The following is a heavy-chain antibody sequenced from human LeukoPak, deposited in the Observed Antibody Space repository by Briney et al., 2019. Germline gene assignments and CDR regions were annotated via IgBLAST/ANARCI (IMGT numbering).Heavy chain of an antibody. CDR3: ARVNPWELRWFDP. Sequence: SETLSLTCTVSGGSISSSSYYWGWIRQPPGKGLEWIGSIYYSGSTYYNPSLKSRVTISVDTSKNQFSLKLSSVTAADTAVYYCARVNPWELRWFDPWGQGTLVTVSS. CDR1: GGSISSSSYY. D-gene: IGHD1-26*01. V-gene: IGHV4-39*07. CDR2: IYYSGST. J-gene: IGHJ5*02.